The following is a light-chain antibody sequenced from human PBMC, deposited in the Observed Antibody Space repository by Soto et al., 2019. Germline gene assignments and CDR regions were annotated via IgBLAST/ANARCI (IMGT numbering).Light chain of an antibody. CDR3: QQYAASPRT. CDR1: QSVSNNY. J-gene: IGKJ1*01. Sequence: EVVLTQSPGTLSLSPRERATLSCRASQSVSNNYLAWYQHKPGQAPRRLIYGAANTAPGIPHRFSGSGSGPDFTLTISRLEPEDFAVDYCQQYAASPRTFGQGTLVDVK. V-gene: IGKV3-20*01. CDR2: GAA.